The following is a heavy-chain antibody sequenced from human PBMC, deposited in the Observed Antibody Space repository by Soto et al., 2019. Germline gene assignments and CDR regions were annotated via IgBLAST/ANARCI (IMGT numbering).Heavy chain of an antibody. CDR3: ARPYGGKIGDAPDL. J-gene: IGHJ3*01. Sequence: SCKASVGTFSSYAMSWVRQVPGKGLEWVSTISDAAGSAYYVDSVKGRFTISRDNSKKTLYLQMNSLRAEDSAVYYCARPYGGKIGDAPDLWGPGTMVTGSS. CDR1: VGTFSSYA. D-gene: IGHD4-17*01. V-gene: IGHV3-23*01. CDR2: ISDAAGSA.